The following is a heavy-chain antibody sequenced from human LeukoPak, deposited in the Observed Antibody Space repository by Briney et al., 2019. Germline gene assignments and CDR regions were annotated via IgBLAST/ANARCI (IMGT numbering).Heavy chain of an antibody. CDR1: GGSISSSNW. J-gene: IGHJ4*02. CDR2: IYYSGST. Sequence: SGTLSLTCAVSGGSISSSNWWSWVRQPPGKGLEWIGYIYYSGSTNYNPSLKSRVTISVDTSKNQFSLKLSSVTAADTAVYYCARVSGIAVAGNLDYWGQGTLVTVSS. CDR3: ARVSGIAVAGNLDY. D-gene: IGHD6-19*01. V-gene: IGHV4-4*02.